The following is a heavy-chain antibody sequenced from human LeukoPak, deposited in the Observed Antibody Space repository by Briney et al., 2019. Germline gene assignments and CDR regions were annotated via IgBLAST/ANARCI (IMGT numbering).Heavy chain of an antibody. V-gene: IGHV1-69*04. CDR2: IIPILGIA. D-gene: IGHD3-22*01. Sequence: PVKVSFKASGYTFSSYGISWVRQAPGQGLEWMGRIIPILGIANYAQKFQGRVTITADKSTSTAYMELSSLRSEDTAVYYCARDELYYYDSSGYAFDIWGQGTMVTVSS. CDR1: GYTFSSYG. J-gene: IGHJ3*02. CDR3: ARDELYYYDSSGYAFDI.